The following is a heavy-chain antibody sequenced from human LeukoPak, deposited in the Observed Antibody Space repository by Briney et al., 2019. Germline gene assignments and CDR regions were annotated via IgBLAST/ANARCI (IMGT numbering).Heavy chain of an antibody. CDR2: IHPGDSDT. CDR3: ARIVVVTSIYWYFDL. J-gene: IGHJ2*01. Sequence: GESLKISCKASGYGFTSYWIGWVRPMPGKGLEWMGIIHPGDSDTRYSPSLQGQVTISVDKSITTAYLQWSSLKASDTAMYYCARIVVVTSIYWYFDLWGRGTLVRVSS. V-gene: IGHV5-51*01. CDR1: GYGFTSYW. D-gene: IGHD2-21*02.